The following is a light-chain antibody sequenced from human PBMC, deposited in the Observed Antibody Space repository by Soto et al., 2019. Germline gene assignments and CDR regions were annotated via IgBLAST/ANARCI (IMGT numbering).Light chain of an antibody. CDR3: QQHGTSPIT. J-gene: IGKJ5*01. CDR2: AAS. V-gene: IGKV3-15*01. Sequence: EVVMTQSPATLSVSPGDKVSLSCRANQTISNMLAWYQQKPGQAPRLLIYAASTRATGVSARFSGSGSGTEFTLTISRLEPEDFAVYYCQQHGTSPITFGQGTRLEIK. CDR1: QTISNM.